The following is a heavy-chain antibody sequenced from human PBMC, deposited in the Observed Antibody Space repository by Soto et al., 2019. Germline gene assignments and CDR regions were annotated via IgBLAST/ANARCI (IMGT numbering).Heavy chain of an antibody. Sequence: PRGSLRLSCAASGFTFSSYGMHWVRQAPGKGLEWVAVIWYDGSNKYYADSVKGRFTISRDNSKNTLYLQMNSLRAEDTAVYYCAREGPSLGVDNWFDPWGQGTLVTVSS. CDR2: IWYDGSNK. D-gene: IGHD3-16*01. J-gene: IGHJ5*02. V-gene: IGHV3-33*01. CDR1: GFTFSSYG. CDR3: AREGPSLGVDNWFDP.